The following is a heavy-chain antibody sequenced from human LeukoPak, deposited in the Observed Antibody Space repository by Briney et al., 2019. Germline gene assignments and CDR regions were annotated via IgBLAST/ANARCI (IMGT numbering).Heavy chain of an antibody. V-gene: IGHV3-43*02. CDR3: AKDGRAEHSYGDAFDM. CDR2: ISGDGGST. Sequence: AGGSLRLSCAASGFTFADYAMHWVRQVPGKGLEWVSLISGDGGSTYYADSAKGRFTISRDNSKNSLYLQMNSLRTEDTALYYCAKDGRAEHSYGDAFDMWGQGTMVTVSS. CDR1: GFTFADYA. J-gene: IGHJ3*02. D-gene: IGHD5-18*01.